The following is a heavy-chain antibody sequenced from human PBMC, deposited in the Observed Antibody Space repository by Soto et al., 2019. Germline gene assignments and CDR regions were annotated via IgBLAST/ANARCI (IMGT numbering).Heavy chain of an antibody. CDR3: AMVDVYVTPSPQDV. J-gene: IGHJ6*02. Sequence: QVHLVQSGAEVKNPGASAKVSCKASGYSFTRYGIGWARQAPGQGLEWMGWINAYNGNTNYAQNLQGRLTLTTDTSTTTAYMELRSLRSNDTAIYYCAMVDVYVTPSPQDVWGQGTTVTVSS. CDR1: GYSFTRYG. V-gene: IGHV1-18*01. CDR2: INAYNGNT. D-gene: IGHD3-16*01.